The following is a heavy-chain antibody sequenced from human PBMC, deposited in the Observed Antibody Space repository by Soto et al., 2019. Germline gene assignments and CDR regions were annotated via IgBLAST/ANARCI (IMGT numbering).Heavy chain of an antibody. J-gene: IGHJ2*01. D-gene: IGHD4-4*01. CDR3: ARTRYSNYWYFDL. CDR2: IYYSGST. V-gene: IGHV4-59*01. CDR1: GGSISSYY. Sequence: QVQLQESGPGLVKPSETLSLTCTVSGGSISSYYWSWIRQPPGKGLEWIGYIYYSGSTNYNPSLKSRVTISVDTSKNQCSLKLSSVTAADTAVYYCARTRYSNYWYFDLWGRGTLVTVSS.